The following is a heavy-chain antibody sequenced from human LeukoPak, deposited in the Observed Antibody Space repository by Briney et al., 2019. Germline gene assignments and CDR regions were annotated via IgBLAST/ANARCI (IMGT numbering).Heavy chain of an antibody. V-gene: IGHV4-34*01. Sequence: PSETLSLTCAVYGGSFSGYYWSWIRQPPGKGLEWIGEINHSGSTNYNPSLKSRVTISVDTSKNQFSLKLSSVTAADTAVYYCASPPYYYDSSGYKRGNYWGQGTLVTVSS. CDR3: ASPPYYYDSSGYKRGNY. CDR1: GGSFSGYY. D-gene: IGHD3-22*01. CDR2: INHSGST. J-gene: IGHJ4*02.